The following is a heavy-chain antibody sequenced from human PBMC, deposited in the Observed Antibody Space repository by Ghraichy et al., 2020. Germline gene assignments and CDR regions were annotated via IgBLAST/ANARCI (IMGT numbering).Heavy chain of an antibody. Sequence: SETLSLTCTVSGGSISSGVYYCSWIRQHPGKGLEWIGYISYSGSTSYNPSLQSRVTISVDTSKTQFSQKLSSVTAADTAVYYCARSSLNLGISGSSPYCFDYWGQGTLVTVSS. D-gene: IGHD2-15*01. V-gene: IGHV4-31*03. CDR1: GGSISSGVYY. J-gene: IGHJ4*02. CDR3: ARSSLNLGISGSSPYCFDY. CDR2: ISYSGST.